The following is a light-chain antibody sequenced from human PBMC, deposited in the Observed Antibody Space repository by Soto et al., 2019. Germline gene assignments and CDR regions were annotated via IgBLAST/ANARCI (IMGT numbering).Light chain of an antibody. Sequence: EVVLTQSPGTLSLSPGERATLSCRASQSVSSTSLAWYQQKPGQAPRLLIYGASSRATGIPDRFSGSGSGTDFTLTISRLEPEDFAVYYCQQYGNSPITFGQGTRLENK. CDR2: GAS. CDR3: QQYGNSPIT. V-gene: IGKV3-20*01. J-gene: IGKJ5*01. CDR1: QSVSSTS.